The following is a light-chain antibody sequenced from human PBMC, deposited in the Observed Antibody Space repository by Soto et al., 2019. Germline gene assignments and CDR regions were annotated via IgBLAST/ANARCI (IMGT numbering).Light chain of an antibody. CDR3: PHSGSATRT. CDR1: QSVSSSY. J-gene: IGKJ1*01. V-gene: IGKV3-20*01. CDR2: WAS. Sequence: IVWTQSPRTLSLSPGGRASLSCTASQSVSSSYLAWDQQKPGQARRLLIYWASSRATASPEMFSGRGAETYFTLTISRLEPEAFAVYSCPHSGSATRTFGQGTNV.